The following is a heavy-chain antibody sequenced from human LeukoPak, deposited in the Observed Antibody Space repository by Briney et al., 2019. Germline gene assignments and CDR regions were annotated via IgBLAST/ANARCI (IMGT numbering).Heavy chain of an antibody. CDR1: GFIFSDHY. V-gene: IGHV3-11*05. D-gene: IGHD4-17*01. CDR3: ARDEGVRSGWFDP. J-gene: IGHJ5*02. Sequence: PGGSLRLSCAASGFIFSDHYMSWIRQAPGKGLEWVSSITTSSPYTTYADSVKGRFTISRDNAKNSLYLQMNSLRADDTAVYFCARDEGVRSGWFDPWGQGALVTVSA. CDR2: ITTSSPYT.